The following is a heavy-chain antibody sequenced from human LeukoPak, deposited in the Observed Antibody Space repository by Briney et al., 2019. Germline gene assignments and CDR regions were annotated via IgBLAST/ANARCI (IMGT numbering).Heavy chain of an antibody. CDR1: GFIFNSYW. V-gene: IGHV3-74*01. Sequence: PGGSLRLSHAPSGFIFNSYWMHWVRQAPGKGPVWVSGVNRDGSYTNYADAVKGRFTISRDNAKNTLYLQMNSLRAEDTAVYYCARDLKSAFDYWGQGTLATVSS. CDR3: ARDLKSAFDY. J-gene: IGHJ4*02. CDR2: VNRDGSYT.